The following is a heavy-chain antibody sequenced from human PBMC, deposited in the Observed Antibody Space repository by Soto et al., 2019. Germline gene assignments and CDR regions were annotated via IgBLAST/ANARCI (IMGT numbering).Heavy chain of an antibody. CDR2: FDPEDGET. V-gene: IGHV1-24*01. Sequence: ASVKVSCKVSGYTLTELSMHWVRQAPGKGLEWMGGFDPEDGETIYAQKFQGRVTMTEDTSTDTAYMELSSLRSEDTAVYYCATLYDSSGYYDYWGKGTLVTVSS. CDR3: ATLYDSSGYYDY. D-gene: IGHD3-22*01. CDR1: GYTLTELS. J-gene: IGHJ4*02.